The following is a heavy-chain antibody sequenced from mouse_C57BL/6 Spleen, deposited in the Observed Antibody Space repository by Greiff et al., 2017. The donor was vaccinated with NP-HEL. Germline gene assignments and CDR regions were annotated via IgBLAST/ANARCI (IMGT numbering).Heavy chain of an antibody. CDR2: ISDGGSYT. CDR1: GFTFSSYA. Sequence: EVQGVESGGGLVKPGGSLKLSCAASGFTFSSYAMSWVRQTPEKRLEWVATISDGGSYTYYPDNVKGRFTISRDNDKNNLYLQMSHLKSEDTAMYYCASRLSTYYLDYWGQGTTLTVSS. CDR3: ASRLSTYYLDY. D-gene: IGHD3-2*02. J-gene: IGHJ2*01. V-gene: IGHV5-4*01.